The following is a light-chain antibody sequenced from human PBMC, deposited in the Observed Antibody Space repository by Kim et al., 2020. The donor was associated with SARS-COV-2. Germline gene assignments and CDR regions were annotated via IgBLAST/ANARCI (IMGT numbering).Light chain of an antibody. Sequence: QPVLTQSPSASASLGASVKLTCTLSSGHSSYAIAWHQQQPEKGPRYLMKLNSDGSHSKGDGIPDRFSGSSSGAERYLTISSLQSEDEADYYCQTWGTGMNWVFCGGTQVTVL. CDR2: LNSDGSH. J-gene: IGLJ3*02. CDR3: QTWGTGMNWV. V-gene: IGLV4-69*01. CDR1: SGHSSYA.